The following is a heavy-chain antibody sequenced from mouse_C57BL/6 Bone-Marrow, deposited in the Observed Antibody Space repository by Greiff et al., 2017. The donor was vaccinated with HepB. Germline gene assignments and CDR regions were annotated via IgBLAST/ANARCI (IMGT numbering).Heavy chain of an antibody. D-gene: IGHD3-2*02. J-gene: IGHJ3*01. CDR3: AREGASCSGYPFAY. V-gene: IGHV1-81*01. CDR2: IHPSSGNT. CDR1: GYTFTSYG. Sequence: VQLQQSGAELARPGASVKLSCKASGYTFTSYGIRWVKQRTGQGLEWIGEIHPSSGNTYYNEKFKGKATLTVDKSSSTAYMELRSLTSEDSAVYFCAREGASCSGYPFAYWGRGTLVTVSA.